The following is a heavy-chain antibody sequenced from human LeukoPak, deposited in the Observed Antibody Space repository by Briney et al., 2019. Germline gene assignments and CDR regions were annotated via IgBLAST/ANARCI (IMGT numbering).Heavy chain of an antibody. CDR2: ISYDGSNK. CDR3: AKDRRRSSSGLKDAFDI. V-gene: IGHV3-30-3*01. D-gene: IGHD6-19*01. Sequence: GGSLRLSCAASGFTFSSYAMHWVRQAPGKGLEWVAVISYDGSNKYYADSVKGRFTISRDNAKNSLYLQMNRLRAEDTALYYCAKDRRRSSSGLKDAFDIWGQGTMVTVSS. J-gene: IGHJ3*02. CDR1: GFTFSSYA.